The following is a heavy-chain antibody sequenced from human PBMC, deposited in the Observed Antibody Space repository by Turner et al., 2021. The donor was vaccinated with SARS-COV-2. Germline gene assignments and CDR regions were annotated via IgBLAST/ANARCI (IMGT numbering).Heavy chain of an antibody. Sequence: EVRVVESGGGLVQPGRSLRLSCTASGFTFGKYAMSWIRQAPGKGLEGVGFIRRTNVGGTTEYATSVRGRFNVSRDDSRTIAYLHMSSLKTEDTAVYYCARGRTGASYYFDYCGQGILVTVSS. CDR1: GFTFGKYA. CDR3: ARGRTGASYYFDY. J-gene: IGHJ4*02. D-gene: IGHD7-27*01. CDR2: IRRTNVGGTT. V-gene: IGHV3-49*03.